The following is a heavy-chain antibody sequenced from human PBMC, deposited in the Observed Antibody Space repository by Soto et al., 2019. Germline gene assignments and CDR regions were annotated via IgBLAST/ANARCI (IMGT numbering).Heavy chain of an antibody. CDR1: GFTFSSYA. V-gene: IGHV3-23*01. CDR3: AKRIDDFWSGCDF. CDR2: ISGSGGST. D-gene: IGHD3-3*01. J-gene: IGHJ6*04. Sequence: PGGSLRLSCAASGFTFSSYAMSWVRQAPGKGLEWVSAISGSGGSTYYADSVKGRFTISRDNSKNTLYLRMNSLRAEDTAVYYCAKRIDDFWSGCDFWGKGTTVTVSS.